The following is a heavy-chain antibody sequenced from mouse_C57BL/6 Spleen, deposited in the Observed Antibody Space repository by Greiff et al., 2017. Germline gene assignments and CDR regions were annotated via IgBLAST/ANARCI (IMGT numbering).Heavy chain of an antibody. CDR3: ARDYYGSSYNK. V-gene: IGHV1-19*01. CDR2: INPYNGGT. Sequence: EVKLQESGPVLVKPGASVKMSCKASGYTFTDYYMNWVKQSHGKSLEWIGVINPYNGGTSYNQRFKGKATLTVDKSSSTAYMELNSLTSEDSAVNYCARDYYGSSYNKWGQDATLTVSS. D-gene: IGHD1-1*01. J-gene: IGHJ2*01. CDR1: GYTFTDYY.